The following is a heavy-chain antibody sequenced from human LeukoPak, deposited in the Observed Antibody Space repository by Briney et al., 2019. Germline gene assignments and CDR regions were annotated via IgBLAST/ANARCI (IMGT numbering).Heavy chain of an antibody. CDR3: ARVHYGDYPDY. CDR1: GFTFSSYA. Sequence: GGSLRLSCAASGFTFSSYAMSWVRQAPGKGLEWVANIKQDGSEKYYVDSVKGRFTISRDNAKNSLYLQMNSLRAEDTAVYYCARVHYGDYPDYWGQGTLVTVSS. J-gene: IGHJ4*02. V-gene: IGHV3-7*01. CDR2: IKQDGSEK. D-gene: IGHD4-17*01.